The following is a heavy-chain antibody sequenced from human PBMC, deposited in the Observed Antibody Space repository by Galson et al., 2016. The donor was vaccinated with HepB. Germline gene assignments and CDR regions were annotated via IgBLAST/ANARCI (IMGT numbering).Heavy chain of an antibody. D-gene: IGHD3-22*01. CDR1: GFSLNTTTVG. CDR3: ARGRTDVSGYRNFDS. V-gene: IGHV2-5*02. J-gene: IGHJ4*02. CDR2: IYWDDDK. Sequence: PALVKPTQTLRLTCTVSGFSLNTTTVGVGWIRQPPGQALEWLALIYWDDDKRYSPSLKSRLTITKDTSKSQVFLTMTNMDPVDTATYYCARGRTDVSGYRNFDSWGQGILVTVSS.